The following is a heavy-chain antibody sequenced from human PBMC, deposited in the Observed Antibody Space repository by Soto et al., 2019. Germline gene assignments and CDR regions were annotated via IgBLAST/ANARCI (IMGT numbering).Heavy chain of an antibody. CDR3: ARRPMVRGVIPPYYYYYMDV. CDR2: IYHSGST. V-gene: IGHV4-4*02. J-gene: IGHJ6*03. CDR1: SGSISSSNW. Sequence: QVQLQESGPGLVKPSGTLSLTCAVSSGSISSSNWWSWVRQPPGKGLEWIGEIYHSGSTNYNPSLKGRVTISVDKSKNQFSLKLSSVTAADTAVYYCARRPMVRGVIPPYYYYYMDVWGKGTTVTVSS. D-gene: IGHD3-10*01.